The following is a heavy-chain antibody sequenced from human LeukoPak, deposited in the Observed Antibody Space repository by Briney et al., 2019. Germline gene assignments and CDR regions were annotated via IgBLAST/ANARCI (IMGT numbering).Heavy chain of an antibody. CDR2: ISGSGGST. D-gene: IGHD4-17*01. CDR3: ALHDYGDYFAVVSHFDY. V-gene: IGHV3-23*01. J-gene: IGHJ4*02. Sequence: GGSLRLSCAASGFTFSSYAMSWVRQAPGKGLEWVSAISGSGGSTYYADSVKGRFTISRDNSKNTLYLQMNSLRAEDTAVYYCALHDYGDYFAVVSHFDYWGQGTLVTVSS. CDR1: GFTFSSYA.